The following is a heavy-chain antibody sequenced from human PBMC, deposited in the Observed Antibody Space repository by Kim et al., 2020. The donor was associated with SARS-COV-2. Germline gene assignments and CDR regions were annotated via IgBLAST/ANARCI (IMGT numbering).Heavy chain of an antibody. Sequence: SETLSLTCTVSGGSISSSSYYWGWIRQPPGKGLEWIGSIYYSGSTYYNPSLKSRVTISVDTSKNQFSLKLSSVTAADTAVYYCARRKSSSGWSWGQGTLVTVSS. V-gene: IGHV4-39*01. CDR1: GGSISSSSYY. J-gene: IGHJ5*02. CDR2: IYYSGST. CDR3: ARRKSSSGWS. D-gene: IGHD6-19*01.